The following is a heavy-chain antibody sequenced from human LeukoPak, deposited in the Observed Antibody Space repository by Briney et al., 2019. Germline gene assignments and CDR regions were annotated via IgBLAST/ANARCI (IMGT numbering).Heavy chain of an antibody. CDR3: AKGASVGIQLWCDAFDI. J-gene: IGHJ3*02. CDR1: GFTFSSYA. D-gene: IGHD5-18*01. CDR2: ISGSGGST. V-gene: IGHV3-23*01. Sequence: QAGGSLRLSCAASGFTFSSYAMSWVRQAPGKGLEWVSAISGSGGSTYYADSVKGRFTISRDNSKNTLYLQMNSLRAEDTAVYYCAKGASVGIQLWCDAFDIWGQGTMVTVSS.